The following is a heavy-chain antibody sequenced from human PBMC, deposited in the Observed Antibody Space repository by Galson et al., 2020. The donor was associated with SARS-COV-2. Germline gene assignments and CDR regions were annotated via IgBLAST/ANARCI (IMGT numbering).Heavy chain of an antibody. D-gene: IGHD2-15*01. CDR1: GYSFTSYL. J-gene: IGHJ4*02. CDR2: IDPSDSYT. V-gene: IGHV5-10-1*01. Sequence: HGESLKISCKGSGYSFTSYLISWVRQMPGKGLEWMGRIDPSDSYTNYSPSFQGHVTIPADKSISTAYLQWTSLKASDTAMYYCARHEIYCSGGSCYFFFDYWGQGTLVTVSS. CDR3: ARHEIYCSGGSCYFFFDY.